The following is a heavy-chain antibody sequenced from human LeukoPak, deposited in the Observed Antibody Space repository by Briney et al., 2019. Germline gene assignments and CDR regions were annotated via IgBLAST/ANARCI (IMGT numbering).Heavy chain of an antibody. D-gene: IGHD3-3*01. Sequence: GESLKISCKGSGYSFTSYWIGWVRQMPGKGLEWMGIIYPGDSDTRYSPSFQGQVTISADKSISTAYLQWSSLKASDAAMYYCARHSYHLRFLEWLDYYGMDAWGQGTTVTVSS. V-gene: IGHV5-51*01. CDR1: GYSFTSYW. CDR3: ARHSYHLRFLEWLDYYGMDA. CDR2: IYPGDSDT. J-gene: IGHJ6*02.